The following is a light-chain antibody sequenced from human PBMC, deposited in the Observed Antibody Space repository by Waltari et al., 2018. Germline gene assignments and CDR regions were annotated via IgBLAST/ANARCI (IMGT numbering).Light chain of an antibody. CDR2: SNN. CDR3: AVWDDSLNGVV. J-gene: IGLJ2*01. Sequence: QSVVTQPPSASGTPGQRVTISCSGSSSNIEVEDNPVNWYQQLPGTAPKLLIYSNNQRPSGVPDRFSGSKSGTSASLAISGLQSEDEADYYCAVWDDSLNGVVFGGGTKLTVL. V-gene: IGLV1-44*01. CDR1: SSNIEVEDNP.